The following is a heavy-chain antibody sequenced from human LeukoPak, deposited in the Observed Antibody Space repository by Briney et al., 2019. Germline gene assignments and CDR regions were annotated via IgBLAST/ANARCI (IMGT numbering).Heavy chain of an antibody. D-gene: IGHD5-24*01. CDR3: AGSRDGYNSLDY. Sequence: GRSLRLSCAASGFTFSSYAMHWVRQAPGKGLEWVAVISYDGSNKYYADSVKGRFTISRDNSKNTLYLQMNSLRAEDTAVYYCAGSRDGYNSLDYWGQGTLVTVSS. J-gene: IGHJ4*02. CDR2: ISYDGSNK. CDR1: GFTFSSYA. V-gene: IGHV3-30*04.